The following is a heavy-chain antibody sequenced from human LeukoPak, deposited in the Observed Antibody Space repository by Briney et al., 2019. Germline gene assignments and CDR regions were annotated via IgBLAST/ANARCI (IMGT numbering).Heavy chain of an antibody. Sequence: KPSETLSLTCTVSGGSISSYYWSWIRQPPGRGLEWIGYIYYIGSTNYNPSLKSRVTMSVDTSKNQFSLNLSSVTAADTAVYYCARTDCSGGSCYLGGNYYGMDVWGQGTTVTVSS. CDR3: ARTDCSGGSCYLGGNYYGMDV. J-gene: IGHJ6*02. CDR2: IYYIGST. D-gene: IGHD2-15*01. V-gene: IGHV4-59*01. CDR1: GGSISSYY.